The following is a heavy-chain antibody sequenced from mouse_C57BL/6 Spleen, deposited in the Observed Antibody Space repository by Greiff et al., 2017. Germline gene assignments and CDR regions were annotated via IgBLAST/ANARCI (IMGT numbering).Heavy chain of an antibody. V-gene: IGHV1-52*01. J-gene: IGHJ2*01. CDR3: ARGVYYGNYDGYFDY. Sequence: QVQLQQPGAELVRPGSSVKLSCKASGYTFTSYWMHWVKQRPIQGLEWIGNIDPSDSETNYNQKFKDKATLTVDKSSSTAYMQLSSLTSEDSAVYYCARGVYYGNYDGYFDYWGQGTTLTVSS. D-gene: IGHD2-1*01. CDR2: IDPSDSET. CDR1: GYTFTSYW.